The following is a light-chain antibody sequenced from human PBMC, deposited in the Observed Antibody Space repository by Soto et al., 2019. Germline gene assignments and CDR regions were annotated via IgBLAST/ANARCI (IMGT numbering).Light chain of an antibody. J-gene: IGLJ1*01. Sequence: QSALTQPASMSGSPGQSITISCTGTSNDVGGYNYVSWYQQHPGKAPKLMIFEVSNRPSGVSNRFSGSKSGNTASLTISGLQTEDEADYYCISYTDRQSYLFGTGTKLTVL. CDR2: EVS. CDR1: SNDVGGYNY. V-gene: IGLV2-14*01. CDR3: ISYTDRQSYL.